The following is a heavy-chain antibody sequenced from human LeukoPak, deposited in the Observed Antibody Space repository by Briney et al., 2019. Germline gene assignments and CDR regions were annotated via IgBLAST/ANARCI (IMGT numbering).Heavy chain of an antibody. D-gene: IGHD1-14*01. CDR1: GSIFTNYW. Sequence: GESLKISCKGSGSIFTNYWIGWVRQMPGKGLEWMGIIYPGDSDTRYSPSFQGQVTISADKSISTAYLQWSSLKASDTAIYYCARSWVAGYGTVLDYWGQGTLVTVSS. CDR2: IYPGDSDT. CDR3: ARSWVAGYGTVLDY. V-gene: IGHV5-51*01. J-gene: IGHJ4*02.